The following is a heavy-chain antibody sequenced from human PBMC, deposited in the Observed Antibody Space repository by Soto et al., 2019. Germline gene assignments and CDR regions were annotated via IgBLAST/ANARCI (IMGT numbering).Heavy chain of an antibody. CDR3: AKGEAMWGLEYLYVGIDV. J-gene: IGHJ6*02. Sequence: PGGSLRHSWAASGFTFTNYTLSWVRQAPGKGLEWVSASSGSGGSTYFADSVKGRFTISRDNSKNTLYLQMNSLRAEDTAVYYCAKGEAMWGLEYLYVGIDVWGQGTTVIVSS. CDR1: GFTFTNYT. V-gene: IGHV3-23*01. D-gene: IGHD2-21*01. CDR2: SSGSGGST.